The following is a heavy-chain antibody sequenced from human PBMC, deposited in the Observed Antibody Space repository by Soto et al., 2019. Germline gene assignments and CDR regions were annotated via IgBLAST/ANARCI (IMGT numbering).Heavy chain of an antibody. Sequence: GGSLRLSCAASGFTFSSYGMHWVRQAPGKGLEWVAVISYDGSNKYYADSVKGRFTISRDNSKNTLYLQMNSLRAEDTAVYYCAKSGGDCSSTSCHFDYWGQGTLVTVSS. CDR2: ISYDGSNK. D-gene: IGHD2-2*01. CDR3: AKSGGDCSSTSCHFDY. CDR1: GFTFSSYG. J-gene: IGHJ4*02. V-gene: IGHV3-30*18.